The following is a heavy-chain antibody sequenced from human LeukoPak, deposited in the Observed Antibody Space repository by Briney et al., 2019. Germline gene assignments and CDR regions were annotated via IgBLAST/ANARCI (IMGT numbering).Heavy chain of an antibody. CDR1: GGSISSGGYY. J-gene: IGHJ6*03. CDR2: IYHSGST. D-gene: IGHD6-6*01. V-gene: IGHV4-30-2*01. Sequence: SETLSLTCTVSGGSISSGGYYWSWIRQPPGKGLEWIGYIYHSGSTYYNPSLKSRVTISVDRSKNQFSLKLSSVTAADTAVYYCASQTTFSDRSSPRLYYYYYYMDVWGKGTTVTVSS. CDR3: ASQTTFSDRSSPRLYYYYYYMDV.